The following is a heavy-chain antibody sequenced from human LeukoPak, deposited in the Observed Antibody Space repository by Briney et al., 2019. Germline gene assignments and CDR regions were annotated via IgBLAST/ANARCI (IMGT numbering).Heavy chain of an antibody. V-gene: IGHV4-34*01. CDR3: AGGGYIAAAGTSSEYYYYGMDV. D-gene: IGHD6-13*01. CDR1: GGSVSGYY. CDR2: INHSGST. Sequence: SETLSLTCAVYGGSVSGYYWSWIRQPPGKGLEWIGEINHSGSTNYNPSLKSRVTISVDTSKNQFSLKLSSVTAADTAVYYCAGGGYIAAAGTSSEYYYYGMDVCGKGTTVTVSS. J-gene: IGHJ6*04.